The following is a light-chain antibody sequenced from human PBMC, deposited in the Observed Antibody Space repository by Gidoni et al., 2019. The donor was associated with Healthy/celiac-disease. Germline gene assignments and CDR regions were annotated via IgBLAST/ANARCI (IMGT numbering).Light chain of an antibody. CDR1: QSVLYSSNNKNY. CDR2: WAS. V-gene: IGKV4-1*01. CDR3: QQYYSTRGT. J-gene: IGKJ1*01. Sequence: DIVMTQSPDPLAVSLGERATINCKSSQSVLYSSNNKNYLAWYQQKPGQPPKLLIYWASTRESGVPERFSGSGSGTDFTLTISSLQAEDVAVYYCQQYYSTRGTFGQGTKVEIK.